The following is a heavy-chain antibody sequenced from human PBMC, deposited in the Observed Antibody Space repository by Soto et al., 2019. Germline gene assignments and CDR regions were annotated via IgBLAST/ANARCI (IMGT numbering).Heavy chain of an antibody. CDR1: GSGFTLSRYT. CDR2: ITSSSSYI. Sequence: EVQLVESGGGLVKSGGSLRLSCAASGSGFTLSRYTINWVRQAPGKGLEWVSSITSSSSYIYYADSGKGRFTIYRDNAKNSVYPQMTSLRAEDTAVYYCARVIYGPGMYYQVHDYWGQGTLVIVSS. J-gene: IGHJ4*02. CDR3: ARVIYGPGMYYQVHDY. D-gene: IGHD3-10*01. V-gene: IGHV3-21*01.